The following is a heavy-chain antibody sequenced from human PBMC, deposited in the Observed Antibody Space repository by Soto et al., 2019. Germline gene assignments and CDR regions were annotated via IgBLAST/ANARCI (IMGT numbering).Heavy chain of an antibody. CDR3: ARHFVAVVIKGWGY. Sequence: SETLSLTCTVSGGSISSSSYYWGWIRQPPGKGLEWIGSIYYNGNAYYNPSLKSRVSMSVDTSKNQFSLKLVSVTAADTAVYYCARHFVAVVIKGWGYWGQGTLVTVSS. V-gene: IGHV4-39*01. CDR2: IYYNGNA. J-gene: IGHJ4*02. CDR1: GGSISSSSYY. D-gene: IGHD3-10*01.